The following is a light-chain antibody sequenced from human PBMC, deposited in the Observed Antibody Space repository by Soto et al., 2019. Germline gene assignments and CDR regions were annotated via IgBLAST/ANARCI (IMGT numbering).Light chain of an antibody. J-gene: IGKJ2*01. Sequence: EIVMTQSPATLSVSPGGRATLSCRASESVSDNLAWYQQKPGQPPRLLIYGVSTRATGIPARFSGSGSGTEFTLTISSLQSEDFAVYYCQQYDTWPPMYTFGQGTNLEIK. V-gene: IGKV3-15*01. CDR2: GVS. CDR3: QQYDTWPPMYT. CDR1: ESVSDN.